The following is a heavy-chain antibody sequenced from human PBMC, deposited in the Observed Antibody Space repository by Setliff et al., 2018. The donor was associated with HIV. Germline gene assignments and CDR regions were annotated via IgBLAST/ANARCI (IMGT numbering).Heavy chain of an antibody. CDR2: IWDDGSNK. CDR3: GKDLEYCSGPMCYSYDALDM. J-gene: IGHJ3*02. CDR1: GFTFSRYG. V-gene: IGHV3-33*06. D-gene: IGHD2-15*01. Sequence: GSLRLSCAASGFTFSRYGMHWVRQAPGKGLEWVAVIWDDGSNKYYADPVKGRFTISRDDSKNTLSLQMTGLRAEDTAVYYCGKDLEYCSGPMCYSYDALDMWGQGTMVTVSS.